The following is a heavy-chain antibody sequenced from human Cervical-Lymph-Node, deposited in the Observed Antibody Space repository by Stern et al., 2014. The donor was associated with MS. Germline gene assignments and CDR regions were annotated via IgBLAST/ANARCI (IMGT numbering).Heavy chain of an antibody. CDR2: IIPIFGTT. V-gene: IGHV1-69*01. CDR3: ARGERKEGLVRGMDV. Sequence: QVQLVQSGAEVKKPGSSVKVSCKASGGTFTSYAISWVRQTPGQGLEWMGGIIPIFGTTNYAQKFQGRVTMTADESTSTAYMELSSLRSDDTAVYYCARGERKEGLVRGMDVWGQGTTVTVSS. CDR1: GGTFTSYA. J-gene: IGHJ6*02. D-gene: IGHD1-26*01.